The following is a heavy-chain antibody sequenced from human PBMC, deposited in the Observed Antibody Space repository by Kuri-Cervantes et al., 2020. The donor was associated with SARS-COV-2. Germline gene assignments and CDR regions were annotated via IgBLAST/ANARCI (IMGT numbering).Heavy chain of an antibody. CDR1: GFTFSSYS. CDR3: ARERVGVHDY. V-gene: IGHV3-48*01. CDR2: ISSSSSTI. J-gene: IGHJ4*02. D-gene: IGHD2-21*01. Sequence: GESLKISCAASGFTFSSYSMNWVRQAPGKGLEWVSYISSSSSTIYYADSVKGRFTISRYNAKNSLYLQMNSLRAEDTAVYYCARERVGVHDYWGQGTLVTVSS.